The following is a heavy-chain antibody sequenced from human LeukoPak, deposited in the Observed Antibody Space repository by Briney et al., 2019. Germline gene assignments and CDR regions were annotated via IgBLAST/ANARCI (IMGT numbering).Heavy chain of an antibody. Sequence: SVKVSCKASGGTFSNYAISWLRQAPGQGLEWMGGIIPIFGTANYAQKFQGRVTITTEESKGTAYMDLSSLRSEDTAVYYCASQRLSNSVFHNWFDPWGQGTLVTVSS. J-gene: IGHJ5*02. CDR1: GGTFSNYA. CDR2: IIPIFGTA. V-gene: IGHV1-69*05. CDR3: ASQRLSNSVFHNWFDP. D-gene: IGHD4-23*01.